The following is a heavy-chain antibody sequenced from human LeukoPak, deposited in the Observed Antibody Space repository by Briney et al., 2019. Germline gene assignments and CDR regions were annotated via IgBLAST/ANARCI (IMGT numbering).Heavy chain of an antibody. CDR1: GYTFTGYY. V-gene: IGHV1-2*02. CDR3: ARDTGEIAAAGRS. CDR2: INPNSGGT. J-gene: IGHJ4*02. D-gene: IGHD6-13*01. Sequence: ASVKVSCKASGYTFTGYYMHWVRQAPGQGLEWMGWINPNSGGTNYAQKFQGRVTMTRDTSISTAYMELSRLRSDDTAVYYCARDTGEIAAAGRSWGQGTLVTVSS.